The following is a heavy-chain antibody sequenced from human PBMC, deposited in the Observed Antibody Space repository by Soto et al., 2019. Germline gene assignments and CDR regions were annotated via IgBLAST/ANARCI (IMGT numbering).Heavy chain of an antibody. CDR3: ASTYSSSPPDY. J-gene: IGHJ4*02. D-gene: IGHD6-6*01. CDR2: IYHSGST. Sequence: QVQLQESGPGLVKPSGTLSLTCAVSGGSISSSNWWSWVRQPPGKGLEWIGEIYHSGSTNYNPSLNSRVTKSVDKSKNQFSLKLSPVPAADTAVYYCASTYSSSPPDYWGQGTLVTVSS. CDR1: GGSISSSNW. V-gene: IGHV4-4*02.